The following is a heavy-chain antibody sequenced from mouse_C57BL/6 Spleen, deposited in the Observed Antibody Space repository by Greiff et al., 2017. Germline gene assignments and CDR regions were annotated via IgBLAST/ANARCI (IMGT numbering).Heavy chain of an antibody. CDR2: IYPGSGNT. CDR1: GYTFTDYY. V-gene: IGHV1-76*01. CDR3: ARAGDGYFDY. J-gene: IGHJ2*01. Sequence: VQLQQSGAELVRPGASVKLSCKASGYTFTDYYINWVKQRPGQGLEWIARIYPGSGNTYYNEKFKGKATLTAEKSSSTAYMQLSSLTSEDAAVXFCARAGDGYFDYWGQGTTLTVSS.